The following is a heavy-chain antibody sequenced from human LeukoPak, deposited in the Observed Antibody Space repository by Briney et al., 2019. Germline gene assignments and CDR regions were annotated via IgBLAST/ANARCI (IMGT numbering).Heavy chain of an antibody. CDR2: ITGSGGST. V-gene: IGHV3-23*01. CDR3: ARDERLLSFLK. J-gene: IGHJ4*02. D-gene: IGHD3-3*01. CDR1: GFTFSSHG. Sequence: GGTLRLSCGASGFTFSSHGMNWVRQAPGKGLEWVSGITGSGGSTYYADSVKGRFTISRDNSKNTLYLQMNSLRAEDTAIYYCARDERLLSFLKWGQGTLVTVSS.